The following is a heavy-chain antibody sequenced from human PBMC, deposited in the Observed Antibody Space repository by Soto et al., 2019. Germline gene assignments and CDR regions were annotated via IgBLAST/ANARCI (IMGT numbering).Heavy chain of an antibody. D-gene: IGHD3-16*01. CDR3: ARDSLAMDV. J-gene: IGHJ6*03. CDR1: GGSISSYY. CDR2: IYYSGST. Sequence: SETLSLTCTVSGGSISSYYWSWIRQPPGKGLEWIGYIYYSGSTNYNPSLKSRVTISVDTSKNQFSLKLSSVTAADTAVYYCARDSLAMDVWGKGTTVTVSS. V-gene: IGHV4-59*01.